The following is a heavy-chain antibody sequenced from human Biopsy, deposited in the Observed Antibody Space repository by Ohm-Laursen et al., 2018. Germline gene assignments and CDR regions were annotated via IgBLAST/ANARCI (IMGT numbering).Heavy chain of an antibody. CDR1: GFNFSAYG. J-gene: IGHJ4*02. Sequence: SLRLSCAASGFNFSAYGMHWVRQTPDKGLEWVALTWNDGSHQYYADSVKGRFTISRDNSKNSLYLHINTLRVEDTAVDYCVTDRLDDITKVRGIMTDWGQGTLVIVSS. D-gene: IGHD3-10*01. CDR2: TWNDGSHQ. V-gene: IGHV3-33*01. CDR3: VTDRLDDITKVRGIMTD.